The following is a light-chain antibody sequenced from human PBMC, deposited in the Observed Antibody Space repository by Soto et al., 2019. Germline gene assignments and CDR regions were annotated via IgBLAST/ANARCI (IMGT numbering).Light chain of an antibody. CDR1: SSDVGGYNY. CDR2: EVS. V-gene: IGLV2-14*01. Sequence: QSALTQPASVSGSPGQSITISCTGTSSDVGGYNYVSWYQQHPGKAPKVMIYEVSNRPSGVSNRFSGSKSGNTASLTISGLQAEEGGYYYCSSYRSIGSLVFGTGTKLTVL. CDR3: SSYRSIGSLV. J-gene: IGLJ1*01.